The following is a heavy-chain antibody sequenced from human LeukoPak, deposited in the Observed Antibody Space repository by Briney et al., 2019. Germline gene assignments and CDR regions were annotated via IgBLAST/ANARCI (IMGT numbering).Heavy chain of an antibody. CDR2: IIPIFGTA. Sequence: SVKVSCKASGGTFSSYAISWVRQAPGQGLEWMGGIIPIFGTANYAQKFQGRVTITADESTSTAYMELSSLRSEDTAVYYCARDSSSWYKHFQHWGQGTLVTVSS. CDR1: GGTFSSYA. CDR3: ARDSSSWYKHFQH. J-gene: IGHJ1*01. V-gene: IGHV1-69*13. D-gene: IGHD6-13*01.